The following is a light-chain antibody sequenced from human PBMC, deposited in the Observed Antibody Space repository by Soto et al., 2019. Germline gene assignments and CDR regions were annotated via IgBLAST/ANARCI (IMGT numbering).Light chain of an antibody. CDR2: STS. CDR3: QQFNTFPRT. CDR1: QGISSY. V-gene: IGKV1-9*01. Sequence: DIQMTQSPSSLSASVGDRVTITCRVSQGISSYLAWYQQKPGKAPKFLIYSTSTLQSGVPSSFSVSGSGTEFTLTISSLQPEDCATYYCQQFNTFPRTFGQGTKVDIK. J-gene: IGKJ1*01.